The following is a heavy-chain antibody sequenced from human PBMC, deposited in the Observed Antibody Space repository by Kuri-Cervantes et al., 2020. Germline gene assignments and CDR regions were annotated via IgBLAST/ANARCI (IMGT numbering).Heavy chain of an antibody. Sequence: GSLRLSCTVSGGSISSYYWSWIRQPPGKGLEWIGYIYYSGSTNYNPSLKSRVTISVDTSKNQFSLKLSSVTAADTAVYYCARVGGIVGASRGDPHFDYWGQGTLVTVSS. J-gene: IGHJ4*02. D-gene: IGHD1-26*01. CDR2: IYYSGST. CDR1: GGSISSYY. CDR3: ARVGGIVGASRGDPHFDY. V-gene: IGHV4-59*13.